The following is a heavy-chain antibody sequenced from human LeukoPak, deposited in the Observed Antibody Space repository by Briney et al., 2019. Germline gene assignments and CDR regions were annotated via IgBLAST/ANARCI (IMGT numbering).Heavy chain of an antibody. CDR2: IKQDGSEK. V-gene: IGHV3-7*01. CDR1: GFTFSSYW. CDR3: ARVELWFGELHLFDY. D-gene: IGHD3-10*01. J-gene: IGHJ4*02. Sequence: GGFLRLSCAASGFTFSSYWMSWVRQAPGKGLEWVANIKQDGSEKYYVDSVKGRFTISRVNAKNSLYLQMNSLRAEDTAVYYCARVELWFGELHLFDYWGQGTLVTVSS.